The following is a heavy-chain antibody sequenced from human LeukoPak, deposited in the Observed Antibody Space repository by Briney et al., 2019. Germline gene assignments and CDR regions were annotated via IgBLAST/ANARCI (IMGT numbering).Heavy chain of an antibody. V-gene: IGHV3-21*01. J-gene: IGHJ4*02. CDR1: GFTFSSYE. CDR3: ARDGEVGAHDY. Sequence: GGSLRLSCAASGFTFSSYEMNWVRQAPGKGLEWVSSISSSSSYIYYADSVKGRFTISRDNAKNSLYLQMNSLRAEDTAVYYCARDGEVGAHDYWGQGTLVAVSS. D-gene: IGHD1-26*01. CDR2: ISSSSSYI.